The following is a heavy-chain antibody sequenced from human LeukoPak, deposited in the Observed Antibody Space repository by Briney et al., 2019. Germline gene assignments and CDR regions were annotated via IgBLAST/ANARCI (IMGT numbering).Heavy chain of an antibody. CDR1: GFTFSSFE. V-gene: IGHV3-48*03. CDR3: ARTGGSYPYYFEY. D-gene: IGHD1-26*01. CDR2: ISTSGSTI. Sequence: SGGSLRLSCAASGFTFSSFEMNWVRQAPGKGLEWLSHISTSGSTIYYADSVKGRFTLSRDNAKNSLYLQMNSLRAEDTAVYYCARTGGSYPYYFEYWGQGTLVTVSS. J-gene: IGHJ4*02.